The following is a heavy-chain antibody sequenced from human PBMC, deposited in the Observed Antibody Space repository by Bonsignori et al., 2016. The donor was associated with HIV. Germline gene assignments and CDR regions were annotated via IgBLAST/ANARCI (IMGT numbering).Heavy chain of an antibody. CDR3: AKGRAALFDY. V-gene: IGHV3-23*03. D-gene: IGHD2-15*01. CDR2: IYSGGSST. Sequence: WIRQPPGKGLEWVSVIYSGGSSTYYADSVKGRFTISRDNSKNTLYLQMNSLRAEDTAVYYCAKGRAALFDYWGQGTLVTVSS. J-gene: IGHJ4*02.